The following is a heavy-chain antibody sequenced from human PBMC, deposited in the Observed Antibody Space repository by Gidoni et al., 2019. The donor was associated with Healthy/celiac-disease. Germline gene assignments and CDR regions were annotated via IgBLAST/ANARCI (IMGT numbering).Heavy chain of an antibody. CDR3: AREGGYYDILTGPPDY. J-gene: IGHJ4*02. V-gene: IGHV3-30-3*01. D-gene: IGHD3-9*01. CDR2: ISYDGSNK. Sequence: QVQLVASGGGVVQPGRSLRLSCAASGFTFSRYAMHWVRQAPGKGLEWVAVISYDGSNKYYADSVKGRFTISRDNSKNTLYLQMNSLRAEDTAVYYCAREGGYYDILTGPPDYWGQGTLVTVSS. CDR1: GFTFSRYA.